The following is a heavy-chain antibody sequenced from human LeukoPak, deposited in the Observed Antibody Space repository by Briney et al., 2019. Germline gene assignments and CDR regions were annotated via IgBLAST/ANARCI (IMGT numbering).Heavy chain of an antibody. V-gene: IGHV3-66*01. Sequence: GGSLRLSCAASGFTFNNYAMTWVRQAPGKGLEWVSVIYSGGTTYYADSVKGRFTISRDNSKNTWYLQMNSLRVEDTAVYYCARGESWNALNYWGQGTLVTVSS. CDR3: ARGESWNALNY. J-gene: IGHJ4*02. CDR1: GFTFNNYA. CDR2: IYSGGTT. D-gene: IGHD1-1*01.